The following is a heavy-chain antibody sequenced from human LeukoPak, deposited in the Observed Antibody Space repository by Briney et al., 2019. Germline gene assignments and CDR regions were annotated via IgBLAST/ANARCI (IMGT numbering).Heavy chain of an antibody. Sequence: PSETLSPXCTVSGGSISSYYWSWIRQPAGKGLEWIGRIYTSGSTNYNPSLKSRVTMSVDTSKNQFSLKLSSVTAADTAVYYCARDQRRSGWYYFDYWAREPWSPSPQ. CDR3: ARDQRRSGWYYFDY. CDR1: GGSISSYY. J-gene: IGHJ4*02. CDR2: IYTSGST. V-gene: IGHV4-4*07. D-gene: IGHD6-19*01.